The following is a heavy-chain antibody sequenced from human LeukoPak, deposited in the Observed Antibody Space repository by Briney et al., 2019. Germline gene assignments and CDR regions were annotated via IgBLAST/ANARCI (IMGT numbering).Heavy chain of an antibody. Sequence: SETLSLTCTVSGGSVSRGGYYWNWIRQHPGKGLEWIGFTSYSEGTYYNPSLMSRITISVDRSQNQFSLKLSSVTAADTAVYYCARQVAPHAAFDIWGQGTMVTVSS. J-gene: IGHJ3*02. CDR2: TSYSEGT. CDR1: GGSVSRGGYY. V-gene: IGHV4-31*03. CDR3: ARQVAPHAAFDI.